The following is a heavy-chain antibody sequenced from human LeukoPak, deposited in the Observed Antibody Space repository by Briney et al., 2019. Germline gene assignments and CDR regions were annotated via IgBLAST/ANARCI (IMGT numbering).Heavy chain of an antibody. CDR2: IWYDGSNK. Sequence: GRSLRLSCAASGFTFSSYGMHWVRQAPGKGLVWVAVIWYDGSNKYYADSVKGRFTISRDNSKNTLYLQMNSLRAEDTAVYYCARFYGSGSYYPTYGMDVWGKGTTVTVSS. CDR1: GFTFSSYG. D-gene: IGHD3-10*01. V-gene: IGHV3-33*01. CDR3: ARFYGSGSYYPTYGMDV. J-gene: IGHJ6*04.